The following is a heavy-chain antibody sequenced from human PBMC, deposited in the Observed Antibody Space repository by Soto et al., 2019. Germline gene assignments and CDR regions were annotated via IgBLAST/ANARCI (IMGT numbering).Heavy chain of an antibody. CDR3: AKNYGVAVDGILGWFDP. CDR2: ISAYNGNT. D-gene: IGHD6-19*01. J-gene: IGHJ5*02. Sequence: APVKVSCKASGYTFTSYGISWARQAPGQGLEWMGWISAYNGNTNYAQKLQGRVTMTTDTSASTAYMELSSLRSEDTAVYYCAKNYGVAVDGILGWFDPWGQGTLVTVSS. V-gene: IGHV1-18*01. CDR1: GYTFTSYG.